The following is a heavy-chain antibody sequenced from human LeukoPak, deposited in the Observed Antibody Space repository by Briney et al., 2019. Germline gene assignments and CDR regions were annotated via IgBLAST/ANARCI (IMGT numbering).Heavy chain of an antibody. D-gene: IGHD6-13*01. J-gene: IGHJ4*02. Sequence: SETLSLTCTVSGGSVSIYHWSWIRQPAGKGLEWIGRIYTSGSNDYNPSLKSRVTMSVDTSKNQFSLKLSSVTAADTAVYYCARQDLVRAGFDYWGQGTLVTVSS. CDR1: GGSVSIYH. CDR3: ARQDLVRAGFDY. V-gene: IGHV4-4*07. CDR2: IYTSGSN.